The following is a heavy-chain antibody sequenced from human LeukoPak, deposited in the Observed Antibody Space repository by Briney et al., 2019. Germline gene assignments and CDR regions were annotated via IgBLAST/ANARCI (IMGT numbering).Heavy chain of an antibody. V-gene: IGHV3-30*18. CDR1: GFTFRSYA. CDR2: ISYDGSNK. CDR3: AKDRGRKMSYESSGYLDY. J-gene: IGHJ4*02. D-gene: IGHD3-22*01. Sequence: PGTSLRLSCAASGFTFRSYAMHWVRQAPGKGLEWVAVISYDGSNKYYADSVKGRLIISRDKSKNTVHLQMNSLRTEDTAFYYCAKDRGRKMSYESSGYLDYWGQGTLVTVSS.